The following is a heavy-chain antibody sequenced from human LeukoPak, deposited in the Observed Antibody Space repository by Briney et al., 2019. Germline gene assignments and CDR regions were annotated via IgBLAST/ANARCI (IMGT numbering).Heavy chain of an antibody. V-gene: IGHV3-11*04. J-gene: IGHJ4*02. CDR1: GFTFSDYY. CDR2: ISSSGSTI. D-gene: IGHD3-22*01. Sequence: PGGSLRLSCAASGFTFSDYYMSWIRQAPGKGLEWVSYISSSGSTIYYADSVKGRFTIARDNAKNSVYPQMNSLRVEDTAVYYCARQQNPDSSGYRPADYWGQGTLVTVSP. CDR3: ARQQNPDSSGYRPADY.